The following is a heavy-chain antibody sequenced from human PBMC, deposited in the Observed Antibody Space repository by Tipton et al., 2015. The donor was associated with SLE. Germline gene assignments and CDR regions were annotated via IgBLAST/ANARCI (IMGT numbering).Heavy chain of an antibody. CDR2: INHSGST. CDR3: ARDYYGSGFDAFDI. J-gene: IGHJ3*02. D-gene: IGHD3-10*01. V-gene: IGHV4-34*01. CDR1: GGSFSGYY. Sequence: LRLSCAVYGGSFSGYYWSWIRQPPGKGLEWIGEINHSGSTYYNPSLKSRVTISVDTSKNQFSLRLSSVTAADTAVYYCARDYYGSGFDAFDIWGQGTMVTVSS.